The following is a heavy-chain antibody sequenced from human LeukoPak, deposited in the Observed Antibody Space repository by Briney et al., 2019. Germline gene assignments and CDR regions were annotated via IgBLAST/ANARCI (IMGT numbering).Heavy chain of an antibody. CDR3: AKGTGSYIHDAFDI. Sequence: PGGSLRLSCAASGFTFDDYAMHWVRQAPGKGLEWVSGISWNSGSIGYADSVKGRFTISRDNAKNSPYLQMNSLRAEDTALYYCAKGTGSYIHDAFDIWGQGTMVTVSS. V-gene: IGHV3-9*01. CDR2: ISWNSGSI. J-gene: IGHJ3*02. D-gene: IGHD3-10*01. CDR1: GFTFDDYA.